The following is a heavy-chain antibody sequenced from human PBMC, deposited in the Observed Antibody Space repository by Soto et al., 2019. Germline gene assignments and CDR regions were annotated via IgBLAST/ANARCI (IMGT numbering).Heavy chain of an antibody. V-gene: IGHV4-59*08. CDR1: GGSINNYY. CDR3: ARTDYSPWSWPRFDY. D-gene: IGHD5-12*01. J-gene: IGHJ4*02. Sequence: SETLSLTCTVSGGSINNYYWSWIRQPPGKGLEWIGYIYYSGSTNYNPSLKSRVTISVDTSKNQFSLKLSSVTAADTAVYYCARTDYSPWSWPRFDYWGQGTLVTVSS. CDR2: IYYSGST.